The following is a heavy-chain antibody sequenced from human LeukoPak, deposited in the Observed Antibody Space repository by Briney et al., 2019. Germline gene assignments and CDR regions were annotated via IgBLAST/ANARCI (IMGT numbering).Heavy chain of an antibody. CDR2: IYTSGST. Sequence: SETLSLTCTVSGGSISSYYWSWIRQPPGKGLEWIGYIYTSGSTNYNPSLKSRVTISVDTSKNQFSLKLSSVTAADTAVYYCARHSSGYDFWSGSQSYFDYWGQGTLVTVSS. D-gene: IGHD3-3*01. CDR3: ARHSSGYDFWSGSQSYFDY. V-gene: IGHV4-4*09. J-gene: IGHJ4*02. CDR1: GGSISSYY.